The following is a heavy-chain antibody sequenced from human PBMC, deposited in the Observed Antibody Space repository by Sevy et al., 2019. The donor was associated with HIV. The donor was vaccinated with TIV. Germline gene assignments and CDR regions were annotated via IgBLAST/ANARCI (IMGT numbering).Heavy chain of an antibody. CDR3: ARDQAPIAAAGTYYYYGMDV. CDR2: IYYSGST. CDR1: GGSISSYY. V-gene: IGHV4-59*13. Sequence: SETLSLTCTVSGGSISSYYWSWIRQPPGKGLEWIGYIYYSGSTNYNPSLKGRVTISVDTSKNRFSRKLSSVTAADTAVYYCARDQAPIAAAGTYYYYGMDVWGQGTTVTVSS. D-gene: IGHD6-13*01. J-gene: IGHJ6*02.